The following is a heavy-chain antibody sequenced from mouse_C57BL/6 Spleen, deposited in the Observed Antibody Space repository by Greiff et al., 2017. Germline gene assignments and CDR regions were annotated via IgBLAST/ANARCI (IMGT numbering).Heavy chain of an antibody. J-gene: IGHJ1*03. CDR2: INPNNGGP. CDR3: AIADDDDGHWYFDV. CDR1: GYTFTDYY. Sequence: EVQLQQSGPELVKPGASVKISCKASGYTFTDYYMNWVKQSQGKRLEWIGDINPNNGGPSYNQKFKGKATLTVDKSSSTAYMALRSLTSEVSAFYYCAIADDDDGHWYFDVWGTVTTVTVSS. V-gene: IGHV1-26*01. D-gene: IGHD2-4*01.